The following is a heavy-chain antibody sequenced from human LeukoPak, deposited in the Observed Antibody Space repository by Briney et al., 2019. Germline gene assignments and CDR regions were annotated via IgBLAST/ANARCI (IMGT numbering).Heavy chain of an antibody. CDR2: ISSSGSTI. Sequence: PGGSLRLSCAASGFTFSDYYMSWIRQAPGKGLEWVSYISSSGSTIYYADSVKGRITISRDNAKKSVYLQMNSLRAEDTAVYFCARGLLVVGSKKGNPGNYWGPGTLVAVSS. CDR3: ARGLLVVGSKKGNPGNY. V-gene: IGHV3-11*04. D-gene: IGHD1-14*01. J-gene: IGHJ4*02. CDR1: GFTFSDYY.